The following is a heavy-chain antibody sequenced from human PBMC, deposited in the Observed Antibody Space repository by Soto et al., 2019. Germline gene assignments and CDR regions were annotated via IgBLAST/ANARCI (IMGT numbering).Heavy chain of an antibody. Sequence: QVQLVQSGPEVKKPGSSVRISCRSGGDTFSSYTVSWVRQTPGQGLEWMGRIIPVLGVTNYSRKFKGRMTITADKPKPTDHVELSSLKSEDTARSYCARRRYCGVDCYTQYNYGMDVWGQGTSVIVSS. D-gene: IGHD2-21*02. J-gene: IGHJ6*02. V-gene: IGHV1-69*02. CDR3: ARRRYCGVDCYTQYNYGMDV. CDR1: GDTFSSYT. CDR2: IIPVLGVT.